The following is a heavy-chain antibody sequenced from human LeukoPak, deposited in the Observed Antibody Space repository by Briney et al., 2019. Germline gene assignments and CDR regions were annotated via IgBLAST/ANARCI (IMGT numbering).Heavy chain of an antibody. Sequence: GGSLRLSCAASGLTFSSYAISWVRQAPGKGLEWVSAISGSGGSTYYADSVKGRFTISRDNSKNTLYLQMNSLRAEDTAVYYCAKDRYYYDSSGYYYYFDYWGQGTLVTVSS. J-gene: IGHJ4*02. D-gene: IGHD3-22*01. CDR2: ISGSGGST. V-gene: IGHV3-23*01. CDR1: GLTFSSYA. CDR3: AKDRYYYDSSGYYYYFDY.